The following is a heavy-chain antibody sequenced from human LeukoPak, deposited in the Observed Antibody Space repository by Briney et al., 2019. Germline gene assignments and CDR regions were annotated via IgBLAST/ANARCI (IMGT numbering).Heavy chain of an antibody. D-gene: IGHD3-22*01. J-gene: IGHJ4*02. CDR2: ISGSGGST. Sequence: AGGSLRLSCAASGFTFSSYAMNWVRQAPGKGLEWVSVISGSGGSTYYADSVKGRFTISRDNSKNTLYLQMNSLRAEDTAVYYCAKAEYDSSRSASDYWGQGTLVTVSS. CDR1: GFTFSSYA. V-gene: IGHV3-23*01. CDR3: AKAEYDSSRSASDY.